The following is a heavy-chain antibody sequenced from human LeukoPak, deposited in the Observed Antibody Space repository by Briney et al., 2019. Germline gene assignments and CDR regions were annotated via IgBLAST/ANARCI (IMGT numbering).Heavy chain of an antibody. CDR3: AKGGSSSWDYMDV. CDR1: GFTLGSYG. J-gene: IGHJ6*03. V-gene: IGHV3-23*01. Sequence: GGSLRLSCVASGFTLGSYGMSWVRQAPGKGLEWVSTISSSGYSTYYADSVKGRFTISREISKTTLFLQMTSLRAEDTAVYYCAKGGSSSWDYMDVWGKGTTVTISS. CDR2: ISSSGYST. D-gene: IGHD6-13*01.